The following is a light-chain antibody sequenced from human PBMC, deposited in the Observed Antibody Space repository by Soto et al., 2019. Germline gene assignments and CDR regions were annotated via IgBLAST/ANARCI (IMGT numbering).Light chain of an antibody. V-gene: IGKV3-15*01. CDR3: QQYNNWPPYT. J-gene: IGKJ2*01. CDR2: GAS. Sequence: EIVMTQSPATLSMSPGERATLSCWASQSVGSNLAWYQQKPGQAPRLLIYGASTRATGIPARFSGSGSGTEFTLIISSLQSEDFAVYYCQQYNNWPPYTFGQGTKLEIE. CDR1: QSVGSN.